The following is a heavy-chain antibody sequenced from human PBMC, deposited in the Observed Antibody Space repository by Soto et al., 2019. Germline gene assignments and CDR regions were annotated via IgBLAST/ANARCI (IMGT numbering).Heavy chain of an antibody. D-gene: IGHD3-22*01. CDR1: GGSISSGDYS. CDR3: ARVRREYDNSCPVDY. V-gene: IGHV4-30-2*01. CDR2: IYYGGST. Sequence: SETLSLTCAVSGGSISSGDYSWNWIRQPPGKGLEWIGYIYYGGSTYYNPSLQSRVTMSVDRSRNQFSLKLNSVTAADTAVYYCARVRREYDNSCPVDYLGQGTLVT. J-gene: IGHJ4*02.